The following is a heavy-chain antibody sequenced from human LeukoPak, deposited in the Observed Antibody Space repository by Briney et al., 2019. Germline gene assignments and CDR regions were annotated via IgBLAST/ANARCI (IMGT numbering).Heavy chain of an antibody. V-gene: IGHV3-30*02. CDR2: IRYDGSNK. Sequence: PGGSLRLSCAASGFTFSSYGMHWVRQAPGKGLEWVAFIRYDGSNKYYADSVKGRFTISRDNSKNTLYLQMNSLRAEDTAVYYCTRPKNLGYCSGGSCYYFDYWGQGTLVTVSS. D-gene: IGHD2-15*01. CDR1: GFTFSSYG. J-gene: IGHJ4*02. CDR3: TRPKNLGYCSGGSCYYFDY.